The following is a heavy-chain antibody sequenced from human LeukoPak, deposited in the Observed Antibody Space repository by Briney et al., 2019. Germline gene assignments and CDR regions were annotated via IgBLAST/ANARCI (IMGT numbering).Heavy chain of an antibody. D-gene: IGHD3-22*01. V-gene: IGHV3-23*01. J-gene: IGHJ4*02. CDR2: LSDSGGRT. Sequence: GGSLRLSCAVSGITLSNYGMSWVRQAPGKGLEWVAGLSDSGGRTNYADSVKGRFTISRDNPKNTLYLQMNSLSAEDTAVYFCAKRGVVIRVILVGFHKEAYYFDSWGQGALVTVSS. CDR1: GITLSNYG. CDR3: AKRGVVIRVILVGFHKEAYYFDS.